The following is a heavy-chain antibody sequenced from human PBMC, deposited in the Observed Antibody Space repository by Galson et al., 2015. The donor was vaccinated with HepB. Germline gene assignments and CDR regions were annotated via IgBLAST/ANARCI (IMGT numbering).Heavy chain of an antibody. V-gene: IGHV3-33*01. Sequence: SLRLSCAASGFTFSSYGMHWVRQAPGKGLEWVAVIWYDGSNKYYADSVKGRFTISRDNSKNTLYLQMNSLRAEDTAVYYCARVDPHKSYCSSTSCYAIDAFGIWGQGTMVTVSS. CDR3: ARVDPHKSYCSSTSCYAIDAFGI. J-gene: IGHJ3*02. D-gene: IGHD2-2*01. CDR1: GFTFSSYG. CDR2: IWYDGSNK.